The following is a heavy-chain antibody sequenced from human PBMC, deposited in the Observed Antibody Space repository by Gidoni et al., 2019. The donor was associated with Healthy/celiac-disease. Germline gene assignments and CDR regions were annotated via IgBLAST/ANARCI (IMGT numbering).Heavy chain of an antibody. V-gene: IGHV1-18*01. Sequence: QVQLVQSGAEVKKPGASVKVSCKASGYTFTSYGISWVRQAPGQGLEWLGWISAYNGNTNYAQKLQGRVTMTTDTSTSTAYMELRSLRSDDTAVYYCARAPSSGYYYPWFDPWGQGTLVTVSS. J-gene: IGHJ5*02. CDR2: ISAYNGNT. D-gene: IGHD3-22*01. CDR1: GYTFTSYG. CDR3: ARAPSSGYYYPWFDP.